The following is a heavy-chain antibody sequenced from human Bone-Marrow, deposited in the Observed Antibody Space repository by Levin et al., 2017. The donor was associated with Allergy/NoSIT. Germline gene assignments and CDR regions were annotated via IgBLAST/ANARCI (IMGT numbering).Heavy chain of an antibody. CDR1: GFTFRNYA. CDR2: ITGDAEDT. J-gene: IGHJ4*02. V-gene: IGHV3-23*01. D-gene: IGHD3-3*01. CDR3: AKGITIFGVGRLDY. Sequence: GGSLRLSCAASGFTFRNYAMNWVRQAAGKGLEWVSGITGDAEDTHYAESVRGRFTISRDNSKNTVYLQMNSLRAEDTATYYCAKGITIFGVGRLDYWGQGTLVTVSS.